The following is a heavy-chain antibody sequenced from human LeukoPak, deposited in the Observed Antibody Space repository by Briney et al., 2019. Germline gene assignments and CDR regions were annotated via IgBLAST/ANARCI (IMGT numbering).Heavy chain of an antibody. D-gene: IGHD2-15*01. V-gene: IGHV3-53*01. Sequence: PGGSLRLSCAASGFTVSSNCMSWVRQAPGKGLEWVSLICSDGNTYYADSVKGRFTISRDDSKNTLYLQMNSLRAEDTAVYYCARRYCSGGTCYFFDYWGQGTLVTVSS. CDR2: ICSDGNT. CDR1: GFTVSSNC. CDR3: ARRYCSGGTCYFFDY. J-gene: IGHJ4*02.